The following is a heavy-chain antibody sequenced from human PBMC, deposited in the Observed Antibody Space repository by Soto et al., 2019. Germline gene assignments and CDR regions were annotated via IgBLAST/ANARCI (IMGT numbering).Heavy chain of an antibody. CDR2: SRNKANSYSI. CDR3: ARYSGSYRRAFDI. D-gene: IGHD1-26*01. J-gene: IGHJ3*02. Sequence: EVQLVESGGGLVQPGGSVRLSCAVSGFTFSDYYMDWVRQAPGKGLEWVGLSRNKANSYSIEYAASVKDRFTISRDDSKNSLYLQMNSLKTEDTAVYYCARYSGSYRRAFDIWGQWTMVTVSS. V-gene: IGHV3-72*01. CDR1: GFTFSDYY.